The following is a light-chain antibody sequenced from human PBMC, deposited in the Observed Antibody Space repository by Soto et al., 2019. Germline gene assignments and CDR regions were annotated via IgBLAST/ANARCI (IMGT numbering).Light chain of an antibody. CDR2: AAS. CDR1: QSVSSN. Sequence: EILLTQSPGTLSVSRGERTTLXXRASQSVSSNLAWYQQKPAQAPRXLIYAASRRAPGIPERFSGSGAGTDFTLTISRLEPEDFAVYYCQQYLTSPKTFGQGTKVDIK. CDR3: QQYLTSPKT. J-gene: IGKJ1*01. V-gene: IGKV3-20*01.